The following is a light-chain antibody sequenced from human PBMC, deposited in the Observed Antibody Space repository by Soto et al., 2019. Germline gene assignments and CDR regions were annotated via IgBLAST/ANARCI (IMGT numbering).Light chain of an antibody. CDR1: QSVSSN. Sequence: EIVMTQSPATLSVSPGERATLSCRASQSVSSNLAWYQQKPGQAPRLPIYGASTRATGTPARFSGSGSGTEFTLTFSSLQSEDFAVYYCQQYNNWPRRTFGQGTKV. J-gene: IGKJ1*01. CDR2: GAS. CDR3: QQYNNWPRRT. V-gene: IGKV3-15*01.